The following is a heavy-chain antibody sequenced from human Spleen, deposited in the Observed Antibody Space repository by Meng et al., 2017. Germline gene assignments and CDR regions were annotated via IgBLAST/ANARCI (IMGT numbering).Heavy chain of an antibody. CDR2: IYYSGST. D-gene: IGHD3-22*01. CDR1: GGSISNGSFY. CDR3: AREYPPYYFDSSGYYFVF. J-gene: IGHJ4*02. V-gene: IGHV4-39*07. Sequence: SETLSLTCTVSGGSISNGSFYWGWIRQPPGKGLEWIGSIYYSGSTYYNPSLKSRVTISQDTSKNQFSLKLSSVTAADTAVYYCAREYPPYYFDSSGYYFVFWGQGTLVTVSS.